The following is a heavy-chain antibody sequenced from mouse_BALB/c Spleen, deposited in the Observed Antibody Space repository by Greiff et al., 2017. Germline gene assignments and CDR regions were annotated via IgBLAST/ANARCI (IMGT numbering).Heavy chain of an antibody. CDR3: AREGISTTAWFAY. CDR1: GYSITSGYS. Sequence: EVQLQESGPDLVKPSQSLSLTCTVTGYSITSGYSWHWIRQVPGNKLEWMGYIHYSGSTNYNPSLKSRISITRDTSKNQFFLQLNSVTTEDTATYYCAREGISTTAWFAYWGQGTLVTVSA. V-gene: IGHV3-1*02. J-gene: IGHJ3*01. CDR2: IHYSGST. D-gene: IGHD1-1*01.